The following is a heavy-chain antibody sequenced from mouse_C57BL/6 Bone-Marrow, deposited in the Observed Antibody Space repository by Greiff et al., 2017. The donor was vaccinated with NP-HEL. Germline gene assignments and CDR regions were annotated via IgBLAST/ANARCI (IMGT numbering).Heavy chain of an antibody. Sequence: EVKLVESGGGLVQPGGSLKLSCAASGFTFSDYYMYWVRQTPEKRLEWVAYISNGGGSTYYPDTVKGRFTISRDNAKNTLYLQMSRLKSEDTAMYYCARHGGFGRDDFDYWGQGTTLTVSS. J-gene: IGHJ2*01. CDR3: ARHGGFGRDDFDY. CDR1: GFTFSDYY. V-gene: IGHV5-12*01. CDR2: ISNGGGST.